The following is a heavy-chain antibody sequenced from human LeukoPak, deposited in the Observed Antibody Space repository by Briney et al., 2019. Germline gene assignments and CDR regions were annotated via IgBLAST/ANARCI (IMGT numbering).Heavy chain of an antibody. V-gene: IGHV4-34*01. CDR1: GGSFSGYY. CDR3: AREKYDILTGHYPSDYGMDV. D-gene: IGHD3-9*01. J-gene: IGHJ6*04. Sequence: PSETLSLTCAVYGGSFSGYYWSWIRQPPGKGLEWIGEINHSGSTNYNPSLKSRVTISVDTSKNQFSLKLSSVTAADTAVYYCAREKYDILTGHYPSDYGMDVWGKGTTVTVSS. CDR2: INHSGST.